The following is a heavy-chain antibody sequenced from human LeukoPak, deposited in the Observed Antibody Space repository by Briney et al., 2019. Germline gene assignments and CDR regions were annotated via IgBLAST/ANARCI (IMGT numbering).Heavy chain of an antibody. CDR3: AKGAYGSSWSNDAFDI. Sequence: GGSLRLSCAASGFTFRRYAMHWVRQAPGKGLEWVAVISYDGSNKYYADSVKGRFTISRDNSKTTLYLQMNSLRAEDTAVYYCAKGAYGSSWSNDAFDIWGQGTMVTVSS. CDR2: ISYDGSNK. V-gene: IGHV3-30*01. CDR1: GFTFRRYA. D-gene: IGHD6-13*01. J-gene: IGHJ3*02.